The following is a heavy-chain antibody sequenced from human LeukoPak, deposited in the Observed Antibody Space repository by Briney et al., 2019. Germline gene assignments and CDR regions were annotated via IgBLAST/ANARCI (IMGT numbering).Heavy chain of an antibody. J-gene: IGHJ4*02. Sequence: GGSLRLSCAASGFTFSDYYMSWIRQAPGKGLEWVSYISSSVSTIYYADSVKGRFTISRDNAKNSLYLQMNSLRAEDTAVYYCARHDCSGGSCSFDYWGQGTLVTVSS. D-gene: IGHD2-15*01. CDR1: GFTFSDYY. CDR3: ARHDCSGGSCSFDY. V-gene: IGHV3-11*04. CDR2: ISSSVSTI.